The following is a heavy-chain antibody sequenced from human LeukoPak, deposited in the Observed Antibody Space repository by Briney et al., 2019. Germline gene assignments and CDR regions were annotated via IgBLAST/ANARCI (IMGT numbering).Heavy chain of an antibody. CDR1: GSTFTSYY. CDR3: AREVMDNLRFDY. Sequence: ASVKVSCKASGSTFTSYYMHWVRQAPGQGLEWMGIINPSGGDTSYAQKFQGRLTMTRDTSTNTVYMEQTSLRSEDTAVYYCAREVMDNLRFDYWGQGTLVTVSS. V-gene: IGHV1-46*01. J-gene: IGHJ4*02. CDR2: INPSGGDT. D-gene: IGHD1-14*01.